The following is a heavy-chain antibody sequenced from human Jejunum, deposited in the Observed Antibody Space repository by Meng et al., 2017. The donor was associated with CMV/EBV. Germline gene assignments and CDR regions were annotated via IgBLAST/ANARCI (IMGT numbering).Heavy chain of an antibody. CDR1: FSVYS. CDR2: IYSGGDT. J-gene: IGHJ6*02. D-gene: IGHD2/OR15-2a*01. V-gene: IGHV3-23*03. Sequence: FSVYSMTWVRQAPGKGLEWVSLIYSGGDTFYGDSVKGRFTISRDNSKNILYLQLNSLRAEDTAVYYCAKNFRTYRSGVQYYTMDVWGQGTTVTVSS. CDR3: AKNFRTYRSGVQYYTMDV.